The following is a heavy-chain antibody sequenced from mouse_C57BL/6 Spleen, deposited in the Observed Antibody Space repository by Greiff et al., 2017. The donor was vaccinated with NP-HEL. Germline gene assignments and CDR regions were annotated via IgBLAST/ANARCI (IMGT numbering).Heavy chain of an antibody. J-gene: IGHJ4*01. CDR1: GFTFSDYG. D-gene: IGHD1-1*01. CDR3: ARVYYGYYAMDY. Sequence: EVQGVESGGGLVKPGGSLKLSCAASGFTFSDYGMHWVRQAPEKGLEWVAYISSGSSTIYYADTVKGRFTISRDNAKNTLFLQLTRLRSEDTAMDYCARVYYGYYAMDYWGQGTSVTVSS. CDR2: ISSGSSTI. V-gene: IGHV5-17*01.